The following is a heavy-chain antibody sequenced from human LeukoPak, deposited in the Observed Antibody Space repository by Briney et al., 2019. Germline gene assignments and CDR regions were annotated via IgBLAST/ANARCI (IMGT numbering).Heavy chain of an antibody. Sequence: GGSLRLSCAASGFTFSNAWMSWVRQAPGKGLELVGRIKSKTDGGTTDYPAPMKGRFTISRGDSKNTLYLQMNSLKTEDTAVYYCTTALLWFGELATIDYWGQGTLVTVSS. CDR2: IKSKTDGGTT. V-gene: IGHV3-15*01. CDR3: TTALLWFGELATIDY. D-gene: IGHD3-10*01. J-gene: IGHJ4*02. CDR1: GFTFSNAW.